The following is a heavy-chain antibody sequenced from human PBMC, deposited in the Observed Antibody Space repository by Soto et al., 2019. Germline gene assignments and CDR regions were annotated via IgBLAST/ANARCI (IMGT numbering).Heavy chain of an antibody. D-gene: IGHD2-15*01. J-gene: IGHJ5*02. CDR3: ARGGRRGYCSGGSCYPPPGNNWFDP. CDR1: GGSFSGYY. Sequence: SETLSLTCAVYGGSFSGYYWSWIRQPPGKGLEWIGEINHSGSTNYNPSLKSRVTISVDTSKNQFSLKLSSVTAADTAVYYCARGGRRGYCSGGSCYPPPGNNWFDPWGQGTLVTVSS. V-gene: IGHV4-34*01. CDR2: INHSGST.